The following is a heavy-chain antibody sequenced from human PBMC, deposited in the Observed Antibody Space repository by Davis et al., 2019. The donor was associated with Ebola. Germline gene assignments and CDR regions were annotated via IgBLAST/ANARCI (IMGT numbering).Heavy chain of an antibody. D-gene: IGHD3-16*01. J-gene: IGHJ4*02. Sequence: ASVKVSCKASGYTFTSYAMNWVRQAPGQGLEWMGWINTNTGNPTYAQGFTGRFVFSLDTSVSTAFLQINNLRAEDTAIYYCARGMGELALNWGQGTLVTVSS. CDR2: INTNTGNP. CDR3: ARGMGELALN. CDR1: GYTFTSYA. V-gene: IGHV7-4-1*02.